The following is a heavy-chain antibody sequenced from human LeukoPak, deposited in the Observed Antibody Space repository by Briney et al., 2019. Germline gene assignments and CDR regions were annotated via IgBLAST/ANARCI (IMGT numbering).Heavy chain of an antibody. CDR1: GGSFSGYH. CDR2: INHSGST. V-gene: IGHV4-34*01. J-gene: IGHJ5*02. CDR3: ARGTAYYDFWSGYGNWFDP. Sequence: SETLSLTCAVYGGSFSGYHWSWIRQPPGKGLEWIGEINHSGSTNYNPSLKSRVTISVDTSKNQFSLKLSSVTAADTAVYYCARGTAYYDFWSGYGNWFDPWGQGTLVTVSS. D-gene: IGHD3-3*01.